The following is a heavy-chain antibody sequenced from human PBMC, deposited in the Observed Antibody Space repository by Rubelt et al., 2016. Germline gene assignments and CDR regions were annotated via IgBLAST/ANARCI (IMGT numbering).Heavy chain of an antibody. D-gene: IGHD3-3*01. CDR2: THIAGNT. J-gene: IGHJ4*02. Sequence: GLEWVSVTHIAGNTNYADSVKGRFTISRDNSKNTLYLQMNSLRPEDTAVYYCARDRARGTAGFWAADYWGQGTLVIVSS. CDR3: ARDRARGTAGFWAADY. V-gene: IGHV3-53*05.